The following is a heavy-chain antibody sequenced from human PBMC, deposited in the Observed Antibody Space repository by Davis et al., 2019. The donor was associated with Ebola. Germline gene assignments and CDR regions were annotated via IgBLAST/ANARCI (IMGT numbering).Heavy chain of an antibody. J-gene: IGHJ6*04. Sequence: SETLSLTCTVSGGSISSYYWSWIRQPPGKGLEWIGYIYYSGSTNYNPSLKSRVTISVDTSKNQFSLKLSSVTAADTAVYYCARVGSHYSKRTDVWGKGTTVTVSS. CDR3: ARVGSHYSKRTDV. D-gene: IGHD4-11*01. CDR2: IYYSGST. CDR1: GGSISSYY. V-gene: IGHV4-59*01.